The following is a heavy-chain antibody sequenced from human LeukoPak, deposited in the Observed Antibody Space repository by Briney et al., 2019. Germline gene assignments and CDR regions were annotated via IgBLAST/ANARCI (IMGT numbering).Heavy chain of an antibody. CDR2: IWYDGSNK. D-gene: IGHD2-21*02. Sequence: GGSLRLSCAASGFTFSSYGMHWVRQAPGKGLEWVAVIWYDGSNKYYADSVKGRFTISRDNSKNTLYLQMNSLRAEDTAVYYCARAYQHIVVVTAILDYWGQGTLVTVSS. J-gene: IGHJ4*02. CDR3: ARAYQHIVVVTAILDY. V-gene: IGHV3-33*01. CDR1: GFTFSSYG.